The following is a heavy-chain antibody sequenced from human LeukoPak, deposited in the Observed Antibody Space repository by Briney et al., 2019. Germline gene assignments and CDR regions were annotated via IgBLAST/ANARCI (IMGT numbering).Heavy chain of an antibody. CDR2: ISFSVNTK. CDR1: GFTFSDYS. J-gene: IGHJ3*02. CDR3: ARPTTVAKGAFDI. D-gene: IGHD4-23*01. V-gene: IGHV3-48*04. Sequence: PGGSLRLSCAASGFTFSDYSMNWVRQAPGKGLEWVSYISFSVNTKYYGDSVKGRFTISRDNAKNSLYLQMNSLRAEDTAVYYCARPTTVAKGAFDIWGQGTMVTVSS.